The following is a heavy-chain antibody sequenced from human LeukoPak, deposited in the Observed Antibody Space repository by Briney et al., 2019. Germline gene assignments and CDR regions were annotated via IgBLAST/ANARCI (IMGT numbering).Heavy chain of an antibody. CDR3: AKDPSEFFDY. Sequence: GGSLRLPCAASGFTFSSYAMSWVRRAPGKGLEWVSAISGSGGSTYYADSVKGRFTISRDNSKNTLYLQMNSLRAEDTAVYYCAKDPSEFFDYWGQGTLVTVSS. J-gene: IGHJ4*02. D-gene: IGHD3-10*01. CDR2: ISGSGGST. CDR1: GFTFSSYA. V-gene: IGHV3-23*01.